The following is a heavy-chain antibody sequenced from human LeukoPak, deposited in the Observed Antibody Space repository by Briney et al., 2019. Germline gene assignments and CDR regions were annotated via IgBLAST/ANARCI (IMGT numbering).Heavy chain of an antibody. Sequence: GGSLRLSCAASGFTFSSYEMNWVRQAPGKGLEWVSYISSSGSTIYYADSVKGRFTISRDNAKNTLYLQMNSLRAEDTAVYYCARELGGSYPFWGQGTLVTVSS. CDR1: GFTFSSYE. V-gene: IGHV3-48*03. CDR3: ARELGGSYPF. J-gene: IGHJ4*02. CDR2: ISSSGSTI. D-gene: IGHD1-26*01.